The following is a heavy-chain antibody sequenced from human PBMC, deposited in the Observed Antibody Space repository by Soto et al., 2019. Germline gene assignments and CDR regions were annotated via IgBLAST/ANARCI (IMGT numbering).Heavy chain of an antibody. CDR1: SGSISSGDYY. CDR2: IYYSGST. J-gene: IGHJ4*02. CDR3: ARDPAAFYDSSGKN. V-gene: IGHV4-30-4*01. Sequence: SETLSLTCTVSSGSISSGDYYWSWIRQPPGKGLEWIGYIYYSGSTYYNPSLKSRVTISVDTSKNQFSLKLSSVTAADTAVYYCARDPAAFYDSSGKNWGQGTLVTVSS. D-gene: IGHD3-22*01.